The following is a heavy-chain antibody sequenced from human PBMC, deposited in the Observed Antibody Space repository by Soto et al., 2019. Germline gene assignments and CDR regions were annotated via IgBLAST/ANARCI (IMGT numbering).Heavy chain of an antibody. CDR3: ARDKPPCSGGSCYWVGFDY. V-gene: IGHV3-21*01. CDR2: ISSSSSYI. J-gene: IGHJ4*02. D-gene: IGHD2-15*01. Sequence: GGSLRLSCAASGFTFSSYSMNWVRQAPGKGLEWVSSISSSSSYIYYADSVKGRFTISRDNAKNSLYLQMNSLRAEDTAVYYCARDKPPCSGGSCYWVGFDYWGQGTLVTVSS. CDR1: GFTFSSYS.